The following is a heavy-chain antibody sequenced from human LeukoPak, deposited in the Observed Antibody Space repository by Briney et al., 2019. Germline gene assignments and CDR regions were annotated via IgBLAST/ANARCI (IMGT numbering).Heavy chain of an antibody. CDR2: ISSSSSYI. Sequence: GGSLRLSCAASGFTFSSYSMNWVRQAPGKGLEWVSSISSSSSYIYYADSVKGRFTISRDNAKNSVYLQMNSLGAEDTAVYYCAARDIVATISSNVDYWGQGTLVTVSS. J-gene: IGHJ4*02. V-gene: IGHV3-21*01. CDR3: AARDIVATISSNVDY. CDR1: GFTFSSYS. D-gene: IGHD5-12*01.